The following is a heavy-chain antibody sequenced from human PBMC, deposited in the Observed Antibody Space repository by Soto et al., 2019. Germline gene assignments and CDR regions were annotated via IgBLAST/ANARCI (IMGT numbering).Heavy chain of an antibody. J-gene: IGHJ4*02. CDR2: ISGSGGST. D-gene: IGHD3-3*01. CDR1: GFTCISYA. Sequence: GGSLRLSCAASGFTCISYAMSWVRQAPGKGLEWVSAISGSGGSTYYADSVKGRFTISRDNSKNTLYLQMNSLRAEDTAVYYCAKDPGTPLYTIFGVVTPNLFDYWGQGTLVTVSS. CDR3: AKDPGTPLYTIFGVVTPNLFDY. V-gene: IGHV3-23*01.